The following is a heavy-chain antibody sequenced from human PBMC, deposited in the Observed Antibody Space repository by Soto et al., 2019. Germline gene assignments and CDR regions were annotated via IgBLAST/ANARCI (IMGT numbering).Heavy chain of an antibody. CDR2: IIPIFGTA. CDR3: ASGPATPRDYFDY. Sequence: ASVKVSCKASGGTFSSYAISWVRQAPGQGLEWMGGIIPIFGTANYAQKFQGRVTITADESTSTAYMELSSLRSEDTAVYYCASGPATPRDYFDYWGQGTLVTVSS. V-gene: IGHV1-69*13. CDR1: GGTFSSYA. J-gene: IGHJ4*02. D-gene: IGHD2-15*01.